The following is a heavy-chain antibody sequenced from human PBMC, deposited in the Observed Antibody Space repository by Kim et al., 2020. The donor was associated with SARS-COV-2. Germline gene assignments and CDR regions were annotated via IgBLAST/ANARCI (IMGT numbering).Heavy chain of an antibody. CDR2: ISGSGGST. CDR3: AKDHIYGELPLPSDY. Sequence: GGSLRLSCAASGFTFSSYAMSWVRQAPGKGLEWVSAISGSGGSTYYADSVKGRFTISRDNSKNTLYLQMNSLRAEDTAVYYCAKDHIYGELPLPSDYWGQGTLVTVSS. D-gene: IGHD4-17*01. J-gene: IGHJ4*02. V-gene: IGHV3-23*01. CDR1: GFTFSSYA.